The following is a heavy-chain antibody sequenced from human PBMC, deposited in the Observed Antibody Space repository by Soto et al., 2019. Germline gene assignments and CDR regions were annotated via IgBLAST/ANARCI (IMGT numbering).Heavy chain of an antibody. J-gene: IGHJ6*02. V-gene: IGHV3-30*18. CDR2: ISYDGSNK. Sequence: PGGSLRLSCAASGFTFSSYGMHWVRQAPGKGLEWVAVISYDGSNKYYADSVKGRFTISRDNSKNTLYLQMNSLRAEDTAVYYCAKAARERDYYYGMDVWGQGTTVTVSS. CDR1: GFTFSSYG. D-gene: IGHD6-6*01. CDR3: AKAARERDYYYGMDV.